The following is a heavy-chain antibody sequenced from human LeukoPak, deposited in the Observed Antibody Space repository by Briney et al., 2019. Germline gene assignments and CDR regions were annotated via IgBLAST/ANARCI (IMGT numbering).Heavy chain of an antibody. Sequence: GRSLRLTCAASGFTFEDYAMHWVRQAPGKGLEWVSLIRADGGRTYYADSVNGRFTISRDNSKNSLYLQMNSLRTDDTALYYCATWAFYHGLDVWGQGSTVTVSS. CDR1: GFTFEDYA. CDR3: ATWAFYHGLDV. V-gene: IGHV3-43*02. J-gene: IGHJ6*02. D-gene: IGHD2/OR15-2a*01. CDR2: IRADGGRT.